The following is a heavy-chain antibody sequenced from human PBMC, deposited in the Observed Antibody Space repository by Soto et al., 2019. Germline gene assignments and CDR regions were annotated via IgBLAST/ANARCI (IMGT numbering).Heavy chain of an antibody. CDR1: GGSISSGGYF. V-gene: IGHV4-31*03. CDR3: ARGVLD. CDR2: IFYSGTI. Sequence: QVQLQESGPGLVKPSQTLSLTCTVSGGSISSGGYFWSWIRQPPGKGLEWIGNIFYSGTIYYNPSLKSRVTISVDTSKNQFSLKLSSVTAADTAVYFCARGVLDWGQGTLVTVSS. J-gene: IGHJ4*02. D-gene: IGHD1-1*01.